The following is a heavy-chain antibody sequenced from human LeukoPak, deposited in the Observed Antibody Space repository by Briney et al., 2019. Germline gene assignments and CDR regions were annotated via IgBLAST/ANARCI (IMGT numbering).Heavy chain of an antibody. J-gene: IGHJ5*02. CDR3: AKEASYCTNGVCYSRIFDT. CDR1: GFTFSSYA. D-gene: IGHD2-8*01. CDR2: ISGSGGST. Sequence: GGSLRLSCAASGFTFSSYAMSWVRQAPGKGLEWVSAISGSGGSTFYADSVKGRFTTSRDNSKNTLYLQMNSLRAEDTAVYYCAKEASYCTNGVCYSRIFDTWGQGTLVTVSS. V-gene: IGHV3-23*01.